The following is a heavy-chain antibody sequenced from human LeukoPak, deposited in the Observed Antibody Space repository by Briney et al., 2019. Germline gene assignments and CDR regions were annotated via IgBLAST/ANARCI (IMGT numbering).Heavy chain of an antibody. CDR1: GFTFSDHY. D-gene: IGHD4-23*01. CDR2: TRNKANSYTT. CDR3: ARDRDYGGNRGAFDI. J-gene: IGHJ3*02. Sequence: SAGSLRLSCAASGFTFSDHYMDWVRQAPGKGLEWVGRTRNKANSYTTEYAASVKGRFTISRDDSKNSPYLQMNSLKTEDTAVYYCARDRDYGGNRGAFDIWGQGTMVTVSS. V-gene: IGHV3-72*01.